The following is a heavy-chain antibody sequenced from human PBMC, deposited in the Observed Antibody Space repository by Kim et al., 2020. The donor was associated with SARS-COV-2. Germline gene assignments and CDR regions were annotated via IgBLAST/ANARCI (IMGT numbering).Heavy chain of an antibody. CDR3: AKSPMGEMATASPQGYFDL. D-gene: IGHD3-16*01. Sequence: GGSLRLSCAASGFTFSSYAMSWVRQAPGKGLEWVSVIYSGGSSTYYADSVKGRFTISRDNSKNTLYLQMNSLRAEDTAVYYCAKSPMGEMATASPQGYFDLWGRGTLVTVSS. J-gene: IGHJ2*01. CDR1: GFTFSSYA. V-gene: IGHV3-23*03. CDR2: IYSGGSST.